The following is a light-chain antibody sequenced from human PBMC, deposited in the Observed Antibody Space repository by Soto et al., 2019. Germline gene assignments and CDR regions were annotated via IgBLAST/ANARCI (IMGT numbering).Light chain of an antibody. Sequence: QSVLTQPASVSGSPGQSITISCTGTSSDVGGYNYVSWYQQHPGKAPKLMIYGVSNRPSGVSNRFSGSKSGNTASLTISGLQAEDEADYYCSSYTSRVVFGGGTKLTVL. CDR1: SSDVGGYNY. CDR3: SSYTSRVV. CDR2: GVS. J-gene: IGLJ2*01. V-gene: IGLV2-14*01.